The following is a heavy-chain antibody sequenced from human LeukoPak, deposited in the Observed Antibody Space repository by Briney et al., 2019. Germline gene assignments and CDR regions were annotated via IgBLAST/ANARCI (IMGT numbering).Heavy chain of an antibody. CDR3: ARDPGRQQKVADFDY. D-gene: IGHD6-13*01. Sequence: GGSLRLSCAASGFTFSSYAMSWVRQAPGKGLEWVSAISGSGGSTYYADSVKGRFTISRDNSKNTLYLQMNSLRAEDTAMYYCARDPGRQQKVADFDYWGQGTLVTVSS. V-gene: IGHV3-23*01. CDR2: ISGSGGST. J-gene: IGHJ4*02. CDR1: GFTFSSYA.